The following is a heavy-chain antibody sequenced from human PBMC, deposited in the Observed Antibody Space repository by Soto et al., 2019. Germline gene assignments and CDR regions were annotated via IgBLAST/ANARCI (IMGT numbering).Heavy chain of an antibody. CDR1: GGSISSGDYY. Sequence: QVQLQESGPGLVKPSQTLSLTCTVSGGSISSGDYYWSWIRQPPGKGLEWIGYIYYSGSTYYNPSLKRRVTISVDTSKNQFSLKLSSVTAADTAVYYCARDTAHYSSSWFLFDPWGQGTLVTVSS. D-gene: IGHD6-13*01. CDR3: ARDTAHYSSSWFLFDP. CDR2: IYYSGST. V-gene: IGHV4-30-4*01. J-gene: IGHJ5*02.